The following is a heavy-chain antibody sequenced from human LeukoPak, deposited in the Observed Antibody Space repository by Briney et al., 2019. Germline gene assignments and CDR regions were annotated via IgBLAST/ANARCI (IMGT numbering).Heavy chain of an antibody. D-gene: IGHD3-10*01. CDR2: ISRSSSYI. V-gene: IGHV3-21*01. CDR1: GFMFRSYS. J-gene: IGHJ3*02. Sequence: PGGSLRLSCAASGFMFRSYSMNWVRQAPGKGLEWVSSISRSSSYIFYADSVKGRFTISRDNAKKSLSLQMNSLRAEDTAVYYCARDRGEDYYGPGNYLRAFGIWGQGTMVTVSS. CDR3: ARDRGEDYYGPGNYLRAFGI.